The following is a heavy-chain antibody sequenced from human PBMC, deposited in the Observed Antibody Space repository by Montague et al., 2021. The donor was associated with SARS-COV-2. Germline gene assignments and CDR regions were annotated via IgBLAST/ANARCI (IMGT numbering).Heavy chain of an antibody. Sequence: SETLSLTCTVSGGSISSSSYYWGWIRQPPGKGLEWIGSIYYSGSTYYNPSLKSRVTISVDTSKNQFSLKLSSVTAADTAVYYCVRSRAERHFDWTKLDAHVKPYYFDYWGQGTLVTVPS. CDR2: IYYSGST. V-gene: IGHV4-39*01. CDR1: GGSISSSSYY. J-gene: IGHJ4*02. D-gene: IGHD3-9*01. CDR3: VRSRAERHFDWTKLDAHVKPYYFDY.